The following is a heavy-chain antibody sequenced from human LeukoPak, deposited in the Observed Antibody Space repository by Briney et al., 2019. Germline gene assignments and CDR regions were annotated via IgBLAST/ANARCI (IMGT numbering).Heavy chain of an antibody. V-gene: IGHV3-74*01. Sequence: PGRSLSLSCAASGFTFSSYAMHWVRQAPGKGLVWVARIHSDGRSTTYADSVKGRFTISRDNAKNSLYLQMNSLRAEDTAVYYCARVADSRSYLFDYWGQGTLVTVSS. D-gene: IGHD1-26*01. CDR2: IHSDGRST. CDR1: GFTFSSYA. CDR3: ARVADSRSYLFDY. J-gene: IGHJ4*02.